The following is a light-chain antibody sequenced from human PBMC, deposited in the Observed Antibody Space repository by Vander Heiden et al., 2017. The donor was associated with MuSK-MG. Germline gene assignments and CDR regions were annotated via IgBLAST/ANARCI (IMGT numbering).Light chain of an antibody. V-gene: IGKV1-9*01. J-gene: IGKJ2*01. CDR1: QDISNY. CDR3: QHLNSFPYT. Sequence: DIQLTQSPSFLSASVGDRITITCRASQDISNYLAWYQQKPGKAPKLLIYAASNLQSGVPSRFSGSGSGTEFTLTISSLQPEDFATFYCQHLNSFPYTFGQGTKLEIK. CDR2: AAS.